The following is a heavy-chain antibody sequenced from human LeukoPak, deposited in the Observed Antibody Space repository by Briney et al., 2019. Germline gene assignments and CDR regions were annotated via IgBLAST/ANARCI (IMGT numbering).Heavy chain of an antibody. V-gene: IGHV3-48*01. CDR1: GFTFSSYS. D-gene: IGHD3-10*01. Sequence: PGGSLRLSCAASGFTFSSYSMNWVRQAPGKGLEWVSYSSSSSSSIYYADSVKGRFSISRDNAKNSLYLQMNSLRGEDAAVYYCARGLYGSGSYYFDSRGQGTLVTVSS. CDR3: ARGLYGSGSYYFDS. CDR2: SSSSSSSI. J-gene: IGHJ4*02.